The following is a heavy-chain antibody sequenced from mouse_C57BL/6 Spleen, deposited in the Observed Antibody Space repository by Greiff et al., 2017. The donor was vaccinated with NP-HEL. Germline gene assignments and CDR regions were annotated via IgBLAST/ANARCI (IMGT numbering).Heavy chain of an antibody. CDR1: GYSITSGYY. CDR3: AREGGSSPAWFAY. CDR2: ISYDGSN. D-gene: IGHD1-1*01. V-gene: IGHV3-6*01. Sequence: ESGPGLVKPSQSLSLTCSVTGYSITSGYYWNWIRQFPGNKLEWLGYISYDGSNNYNPSLKNRISLTRDTSKNQFFLKLNSVTTEDTATYYCAREGGSSPAWFAYWGQGTLVTVSA. J-gene: IGHJ3*01.